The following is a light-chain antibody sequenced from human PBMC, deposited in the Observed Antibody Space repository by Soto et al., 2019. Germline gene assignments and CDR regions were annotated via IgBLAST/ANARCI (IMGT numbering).Light chain of an antibody. CDR1: QSVSYY. V-gene: IGKV3-11*01. Sequence: DIVLTQSPATLSLSPGERATLSCRASQSVSYYLAWYQQKPGQAPRLLIYDASNRATGIPARFSGSGSGTDFTLTINSLEPEDFAVYYCQQRSDWPPLTFGGGTKVDIK. CDR2: DAS. J-gene: IGKJ4*01. CDR3: QQRSDWPPLT.